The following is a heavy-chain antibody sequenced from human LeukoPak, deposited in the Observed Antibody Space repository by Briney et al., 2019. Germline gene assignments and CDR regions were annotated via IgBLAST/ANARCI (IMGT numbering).Heavy chain of an antibody. CDR3: AKAPSRGYDTSGYYS. J-gene: IGHJ4*02. V-gene: IGHV3-30*02. CDR1: GFTFSNYG. D-gene: IGHD3-22*01. CDR2: IRYDGSDK. Sequence: PGGSLRLSCAASGFTFSNYGMHWVRQAPDKGLEWVSFIRYDGSDKYYADSVKGRFTISRDNSKNTLYLQMNSLRAEDTAVYHCAKAPSRGYDTSGYYSWGQGTLVTVSS.